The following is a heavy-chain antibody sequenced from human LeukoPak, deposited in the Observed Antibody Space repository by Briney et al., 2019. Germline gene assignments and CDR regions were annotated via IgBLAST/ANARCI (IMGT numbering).Heavy chain of an antibody. J-gene: IGHJ4*02. D-gene: IGHD5-12*01. CDR3: ASLKRGYSGYDSVSRDY. CDR2: IYYSGST. CDR1: GGSISSSSCY. V-gene: IGHV4-39*01. Sequence: SETLSLTCTVSGGSISSSSCYWGWIRQPPGKGLEWIGSIYYSGSTYYNPSLKSRVTISVDTSKNQFSLKLSSVTAADTAVYYCASLKRGYSGYDSVSRDYWGQGTLVTVSS.